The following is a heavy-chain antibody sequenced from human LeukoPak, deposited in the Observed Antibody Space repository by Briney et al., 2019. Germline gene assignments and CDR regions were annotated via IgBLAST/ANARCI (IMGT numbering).Heavy chain of an antibody. Sequence: ASVKVSCKASGGTFSSYAISWVRQAPGQGLEWMGWINPNSGGTNYAQKFQGWVTMTRDTSISTAYMELSRLRSDDTAVYYCARGGLYSTSGTPSLGSDFDYYYYGMDVWGQGTTVTVSS. V-gene: IGHV1-2*04. CDR2: INPNSGGT. J-gene: IGHJ6*02. CDR1: GGTFSSYA. CDR3: ARGGLYSTSGTPSLGSDFDYYYYGMDV. D-gene: IGHD6-6*01.